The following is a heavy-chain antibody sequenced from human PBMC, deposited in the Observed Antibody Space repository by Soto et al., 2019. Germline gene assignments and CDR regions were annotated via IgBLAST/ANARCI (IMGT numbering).Heavy chain of an antibody. CDR2: ISGSGGST. CDR3: AKYMGGTQSPGSTNDAFDI. Sequence: GGSLRLSCAASGFTFSSYAMSWVRQAPGKGLEWVSAISGSGGSTYYADSVKGRFTISRDNSKNTLYLQMNSLRAEDTAVYYCAKYMGGTQSPGSTNDAFDIWGQGTMVTVSS. J-gene: IGHJ3*02. CDR1: GFTFSSYA. V-gene: IGHV3-23*01. D-gene: IGHD1-26*01.